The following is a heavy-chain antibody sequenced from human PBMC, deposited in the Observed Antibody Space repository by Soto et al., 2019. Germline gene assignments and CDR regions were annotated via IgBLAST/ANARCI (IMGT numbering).Heavy chain of an antibody. D-gene: IGHD2-21*02. J-gene: IGHJ4*02. CDR1: GFTFSSYG. Sequence: VQLVESGGGVVQPGRSLRLSCAASGFTFSSYGMHWVRQAPGKGLEWVAVIWYDGSNKYYADSVKGRFTISRDNSKNTLYLQMNSLRAEDTAVYYCARAAGRYCGGDCYSDYWGQGTLVTVSS. CDR3: ARAAGRYCGGDCYSDY. V-gene: IGHV3-33*01. CDR2: IWYDGSNK.